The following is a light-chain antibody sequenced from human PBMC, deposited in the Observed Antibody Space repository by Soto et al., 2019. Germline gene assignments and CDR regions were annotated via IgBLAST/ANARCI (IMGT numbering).Light chain of an antibody. V-gene: IGKV3-15*01. Sequence: EIVVTQSPATLCVSPGERVTLSCRASQSVSSSLAWYQQRPGQAPRLLIYDTSTRAAGIAARFSGSGSGTEFTLTISSLQSEDSAVYYCQQYVHWPPGAFGQGTKVDIK. CDR1: QSVSSS. CDR2: DTS. CDR3: QQYVHWPPGA. J-gene: IGKJ1*01.